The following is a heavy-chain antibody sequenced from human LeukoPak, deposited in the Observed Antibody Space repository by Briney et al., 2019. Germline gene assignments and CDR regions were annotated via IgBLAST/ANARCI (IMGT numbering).Heavy chain of an antibody. CDR3: ARLRTGAFDI. V-gene: IGHV4-59*08. Sequence: TSETLSLTCTVSGVSISSYYWSWIRQPPRKGLEWIGYIYYSGNTNYNPSLKSRVTISVDTSKNQVSLKVSSVTAADAAVYYCARLRTGAFDIWGQGTMVTVSS. J-gene: IGHJ3*02. CDR1: GVSISSYY. D-gene: IGHD1-14*01. CDR2: IYYSGNT.